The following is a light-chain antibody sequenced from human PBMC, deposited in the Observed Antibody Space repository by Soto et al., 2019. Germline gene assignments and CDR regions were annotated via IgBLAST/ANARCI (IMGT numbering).Light chain of an antibody. CDR1: SSDVGGYND. CDR3: SSFAGNNNLV. V-gene: IGLV2-8*01. Sequence: QSALPQPPSASGSPGQSVTLSCTGTSSDVGGYNDVSWYQQHPGKAPKLMISEVSKRPSGVTDRFSGSKSGNTASLTVSGLQSEDEADYYCSSFAGNNNLVFGGGTQLTVL. CDR2: EVS. J-gene: IGLJ2*01.